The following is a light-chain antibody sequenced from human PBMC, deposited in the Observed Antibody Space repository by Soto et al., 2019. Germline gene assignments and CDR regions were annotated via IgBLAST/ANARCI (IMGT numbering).Light chain of an antibody. V-gene: IGLV2-8*01. CDR3: KSYAGSNTYV. Sequence: QSALTQPPSASGSPGQSVTISYTGTKSDIGVYDFVSWYQHHPGKAPRLIIYEVVQRPSGVPDRFSGSKSGNTASLTVSGLQAADEADYFCKSYAGSNTYVFGSGTKVT. CDR2: EVV. CDR1: KSDIGVYDF. J-gene: IGLJ1*01.